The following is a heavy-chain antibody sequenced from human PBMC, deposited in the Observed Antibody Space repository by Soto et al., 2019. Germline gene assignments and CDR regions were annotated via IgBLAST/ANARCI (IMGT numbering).Heavy chain of an antibody. CDR1: GFSLSTSGVG. CDR2: IYWEDDK. D-gene: IGHD3-3*01. CDR3: AHDQFSGYYTVFDY. J-gene: IGHJ4*02. Sequence: QITLKESGPTLVKPTQTLTLTCTFSGFSLSTSGVGVGWIRQPPGTALEWLALIYWEDDKRYSPSLKSRLTITKYTSKNQVVLTMHNMDPVDTATYYCAHDQFSGYYTVFDYWGQGTLVTVSS. V-gene: IGHV2-5*02.